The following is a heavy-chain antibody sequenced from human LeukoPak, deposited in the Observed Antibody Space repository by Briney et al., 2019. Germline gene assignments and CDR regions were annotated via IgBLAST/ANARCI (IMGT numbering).Heavy chain of an antibody. CDR1: GFTFSGYA. V-gene: IGHV3-23*01. CDR3: AKGRGIAAAGVNWFDP. J-gene: IGHJ5*02. Sequence: GGSLRLSCAASGFTFSGYAMSWVRQAPGKGLEWVSAISGSGGSTYYADSVKGRFTISRDNSKNTLYLQMNSLRAEDTAVYYCAKGRGIAAAGVNWFDPWGQGTLVTVSS. D-gene: IGHD6-13*01. CDR2: ISGSGGST.